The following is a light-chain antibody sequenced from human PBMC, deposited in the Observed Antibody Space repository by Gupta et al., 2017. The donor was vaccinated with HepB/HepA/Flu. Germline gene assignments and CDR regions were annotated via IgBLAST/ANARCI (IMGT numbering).Light chain of an antibody. V-gene: IGKV3-20*01. CDR2: GAS. CDR3: QPDRSSYT. Sequence: EVVSTQSPGTLSLSPGARATLYCMARRRGSSNYLVWYQQKPGQAPRLLIYGASSRTTGLPGRISGSGSGTDFTLTSSRLESEDFAVYYLQPDRSSYTFGHGTRLDIK. CDR1: RRGSSNY. J-gene: IGKJ3*01.